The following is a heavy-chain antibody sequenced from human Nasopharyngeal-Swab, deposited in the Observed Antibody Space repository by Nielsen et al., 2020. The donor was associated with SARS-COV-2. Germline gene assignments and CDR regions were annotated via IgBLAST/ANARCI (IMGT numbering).Heavy chain of an antibody. CDR3: ARGPYSSGYPYYYYYMDV. D-gene: IGHD3-22*01. CDR2: IYYSGST. J-gene: IGHJ6*03. Sequence: WIRQPPGKGLEWIGYIYYSGSTHYNPSLKSRVTISVDTSKNQFSLKLSSVTAADTAVYYCARGPYSSGYPYYYYYMDVWGKGTTVTVSS. V-gene: IGHV4-30-4*07.